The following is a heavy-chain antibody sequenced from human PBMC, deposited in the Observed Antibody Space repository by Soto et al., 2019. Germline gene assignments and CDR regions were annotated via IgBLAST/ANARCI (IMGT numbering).Heavy chain of an antibody. Sequence: ASVKVSCKASGYTFTSYGISWVRQAPGQGLEWMGWISACNGNTNYAQKLQGRVTMTTDTSTSTAYMELRSLRSDDTAVYYCARVIEDRWSGYDFIDYWGQGTLVTV. D-gene: IGHD5-12*01. CDR3: ARVIEDRWSGYDFIDY. J-gene: IGHJ4*02. CDR1: GYTFTSYG. V-gene: IGHV1-18*01. CDR2: ISACNGNT.